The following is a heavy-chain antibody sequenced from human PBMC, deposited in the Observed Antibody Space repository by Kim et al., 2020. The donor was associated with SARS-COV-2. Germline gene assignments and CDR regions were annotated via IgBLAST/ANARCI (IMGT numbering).Heavy chain of an antibody. CDR2: INAGNGNT. Sequence: ASVKVSCKASGYTFTSYAMHWVRQAPGQRLEWMGWINAGNGNTKYSQKFQGGVTITRDTSASTAYMELSSLRSEDTAVYYCARGYYGSGSLDYWGQGTLVTVSS. CDR3: ARGYYGSGSLDY. J-gene: IGHJ4*02. D-gene: IGHD3-10*01. V-gene: IGHV1-3*01. CDR1: GYTFTSYA.